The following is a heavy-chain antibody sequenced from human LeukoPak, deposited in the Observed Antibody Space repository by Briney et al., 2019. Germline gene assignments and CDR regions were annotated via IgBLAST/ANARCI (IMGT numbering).Heavy chain of an antibody. CDR1: NGSISSDTYF. Sequence: PSETLSLTCTVSNGSISSDTYFWRWIRQPAGTGLEWIGRMSSSGISTYNPSLKSRVTISVDTSKNQFSLKLSSVTAADTAVYYCARGVSGYLVYWGQGTLVTVSS. CDR2: MSSSGIS. J-gene: IGHJ4*02. D-gene: IGHD3-22*01. V-gene: IGHV4-61*10. CDR3: ARGVSGYLVY.